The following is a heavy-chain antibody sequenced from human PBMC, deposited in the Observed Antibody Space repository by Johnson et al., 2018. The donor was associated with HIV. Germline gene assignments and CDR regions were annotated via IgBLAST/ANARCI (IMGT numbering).Heavy chain of an antibody. CDR3: ARDWNSDYGDPEGTFDI. Sequence: VQLVESGGGLVQPGGSLRLSCAASGFTFDDYTMHWVRQAPGKGLEWVAVISYDGSNKYYADSVKGRFTISRDNSKKTVYLQMSTLRAEDTAVYYCARDWNSDYGDPEGTFDIWGQGTMVTVSS. CDR1: GFTFDDYT. D-gene: IGHD4-17*01. CDR2: ISYDGSNK. J-gene: IGHJ3*02. V-gene: IGHV3-30-3*01.